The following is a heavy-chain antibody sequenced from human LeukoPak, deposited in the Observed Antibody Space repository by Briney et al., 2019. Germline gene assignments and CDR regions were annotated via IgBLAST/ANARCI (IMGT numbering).Heavy chain of an antibody. D-gene: IGHD5-18*01. Sequence: GGSLRLSCAASGFTFSSYSMNWVRQAPGKGLEWVSYISSSSSTIYYADSVKGRFTISRDSAKNSLYLQMNSLRAEDTAVYYCARGGYSYDHDYWGQGTLVTVSS. CDR2: ISSSSSTI. J-gene: IGHJ4*02. CDR3: ARGGYSYDHDY. V-gene: IGHV3-48*04. CDR1: GFTFSSYS.